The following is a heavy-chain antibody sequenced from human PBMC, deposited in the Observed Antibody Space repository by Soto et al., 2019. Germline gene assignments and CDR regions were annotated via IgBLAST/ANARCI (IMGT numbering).Heavy chain of an antibody. V-gene: IGHV1-18*01. CDR3: VSSVGVPAAIYAFDI. CDR1: GYTYTSYG. CDR2: ISAYNGNT. D-gene: IGHD2-2*01. J-gene: IGHJ3*02. Sequence: ASVKVSCKASGYTYTSYGISWVRQAPGQGLEWMGWISAYNGNTNYAQKLQGRVTMTTDTSTSTAYMELRSLRSDDTAVYYCVSSVGVPAAIYAFDIWGQGTMVAVSS.